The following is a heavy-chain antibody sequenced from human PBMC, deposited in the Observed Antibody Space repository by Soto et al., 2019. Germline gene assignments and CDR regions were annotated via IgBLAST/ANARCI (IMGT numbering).Heavy chain of an antibody. CDR2: IYYSGECLGIMYYSGTT. CDR1: GGSITSNGYY. D-gene: IGHD3-16*02. CDR3: ARNGYNYGLDV. V-gene: IGHV4-31*03. Sequence: QVQLQESGPGLVKPSQTLSLTCTVSGGSITSNGYYWSWIRQHPGKGLEWIGYIYYSGECLGIMYYSGTTFYTPSLKSRVSISVDTSANQFSLKLNSVTAADTAVYFCARNGYNYGLDVWGQGTTVTVSS. J-gene: IGHJ6*02.